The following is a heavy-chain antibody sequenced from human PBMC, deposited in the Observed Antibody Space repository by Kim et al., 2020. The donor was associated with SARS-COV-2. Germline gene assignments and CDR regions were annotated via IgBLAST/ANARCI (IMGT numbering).Heavy chain of an antibody. CDR1: GYSFTSYW. CDR2: IYPGDSDT. CDR3: TRYHSSSWFNYYYYGMDV. Sequence: GESLKISCKGSGYSFTSYWIGWVRQMPGKGLEWMGIIYPGDSDTRYSPSFQGQVTISADKSISTAYLQWSSLKASDTAMYYCTRYHSSSWFNYYYYGMDVWRQGTTVTVSS. J-gene: IGHJ6*02. D-gene: IGHD6-13*01. V-gene: IGHV5-51*01.